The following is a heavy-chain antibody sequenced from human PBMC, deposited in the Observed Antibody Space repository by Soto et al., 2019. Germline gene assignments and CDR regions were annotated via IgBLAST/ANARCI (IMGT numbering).Heavy chain of an antibody. J-gene: IGHJ6*02. V-gene: IGHV5-51*01. CDR2: IYPGDSDT. CDR3: ARTAAAGKSSYGVDV. Sequence: PGESLKISCKGSGYSFTSYWIGWVRQMPGKGLEWMGIIYPGDSDTRYSPSFQGQVTISADKSISTAYLQWSSLKASDTAIYYCARTAAAGKSSYGVDVWGQGTTVTVSS. CDR1: GYSFTSYW. D-gene: IGHD6-13*01.